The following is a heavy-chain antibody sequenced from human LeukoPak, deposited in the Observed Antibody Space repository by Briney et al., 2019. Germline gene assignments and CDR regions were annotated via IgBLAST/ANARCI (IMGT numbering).Heavy chain of an antibody. Sequence: KPSETLSLTCAGYGGSFSGYYWSWIRQPPGKGLEWIGEINHSGSTNYNPSLRSRVTISVDTSKNQFFLKLSPVTAADTAVYYCARDPRIAAAGTFWFVPWGEGTLVTVSS. CDR3: ARDPRIAAAGTFWFVP. CDR1: GGSFSGYY. D-gene: IGHD6-13*01. V-gene: IGHV4-34*01. J-gene: IGHJ5*02. CDR2: INHSGST.